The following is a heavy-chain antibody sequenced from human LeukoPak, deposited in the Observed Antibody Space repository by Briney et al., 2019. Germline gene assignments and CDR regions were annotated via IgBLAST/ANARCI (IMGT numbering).Heavy chain of an antibody. V-gene: IGHV3-23*01. CDR2: ISDSGSIT. Sequence: GGSLRLSCAASGFAFSSQAMGWVRQAPGKGLEWVSVISDSGSITYYADSVKGRSTISRDNSKNTLFLKMNSLRADDTAVYYCAKDARRTSGWYFFDYWGQGTLVTVSS. J-gene: IGHJ4*02. CDR3: AKDARRTSGWYFFDY. CDR1: GFAFSSQA. D-gene: IGHD6-19*01.